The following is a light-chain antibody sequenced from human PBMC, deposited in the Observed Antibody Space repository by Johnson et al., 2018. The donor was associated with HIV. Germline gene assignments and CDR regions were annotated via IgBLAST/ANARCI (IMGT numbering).Light chain of an antibody. J-gene: IGLJ1*01. V-gene: IGLV1-51*01. Sequence: HSVLTQPPSVSAAPGQKVTISCSGSSSNIGNNYVSWYQQLPGTAPKLLIYDNNKRPSGIPDRFSGSKSGTSATLGITGLQTGDEADYYCGTWDSSLSARVFGTRTKVTVL. CDR1: SSNIGNNY. CDR3: GTWDSSLSARV. CDR2: DNN.